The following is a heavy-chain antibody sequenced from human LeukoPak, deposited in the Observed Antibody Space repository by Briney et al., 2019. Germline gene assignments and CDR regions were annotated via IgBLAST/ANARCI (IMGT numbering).Heavy chain of an antibody. D-gene: IGHD3-22*01. CDR2: IYYSGST. CDR3: ARVRIYYYDSSGTWTGLPVGMDV. Sequence: SETLSLTCTVSGGSISSGDYYWSWIRQPPGKGLEWIGYIYYSGSTYYNPSLKSRVTISVDTSKNQFSLKLSYVTAADTAVYYCARVRIYYYDSSGTWTGLPVGMDVWGQGTTVTVSS. J-gene: IGHJ6*02. CDR1: GGSISSGDYY. V-gene: IGHV4-30-4*01.